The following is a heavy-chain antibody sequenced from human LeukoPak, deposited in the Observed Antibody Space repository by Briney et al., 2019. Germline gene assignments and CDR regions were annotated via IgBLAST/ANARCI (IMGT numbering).Heavy chain of an antibody. Sequence: GRSLRLSCAASGFSFSSYGMHWVRQAPGRGLEWVAVIWNDGSDKYYADSVKGRFTISRDNSKNTLYLQTNSLRAEDTAVYYCARGFSETLVPAISTNQKAYFQHWGQGTLVIVSS. D-gene: IGHD3-3*02. CDR3: ARGFSETLVPAISTNQKAYFQH. CDR1: GFSFSSYG. CDR2: IWNDGSDK. J-gene: IGHJ1*01. V-gene: IGHV3-33*01.